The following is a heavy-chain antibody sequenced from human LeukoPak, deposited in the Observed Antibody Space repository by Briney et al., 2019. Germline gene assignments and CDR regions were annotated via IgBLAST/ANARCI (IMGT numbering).Heavy chain of an antibody. V-gene: IGHV1-69*05. CDR1: GGTFSSYA. CDR2: IIPIFGTA. J-gene: IGHJ6*03. Sequence: SVKVSCKASGGTFSSYAISWVRQAPGQGLEWMGGIIPIFGTANYAQKFQGRVMITTDESTSTAYMELSSLRSEDTAVYYCARARVNSYGDYYYYMDVWGKGTTVTVSS. D-gene: IGHD5-18*01. CDR3: ARARVNSYGDYYYYMDV.